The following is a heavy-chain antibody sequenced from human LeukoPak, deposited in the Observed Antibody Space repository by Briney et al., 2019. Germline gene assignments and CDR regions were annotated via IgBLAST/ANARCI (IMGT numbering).Heavy chain of an antibody. Sequence: SETLSLTCTVSGGSISSGGYYWSWIRQPPGKGLEWIGYIYHSGSTYYNPSLKSRVTISVDRSKNQFSLKLSSVTAADTAVYYCAKIELLWFGESPLWGQGTLVTVSS. J-gene: IGHJ4*02. D-gene: IGHD3-10*01. CDR3: AKIELLWFGESPL. CDR2: IYHSGST. V-gene: IGHV4-30-2*01. CDR1: GGSISSGGYY.